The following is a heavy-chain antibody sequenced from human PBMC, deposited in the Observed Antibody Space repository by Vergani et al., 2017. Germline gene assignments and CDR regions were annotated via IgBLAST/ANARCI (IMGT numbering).Heavy chain of an antibody. CDR3: ARHSTVEWLVKLGWIDP. V-gene: IGHV4-39*01. CDR1: GASIRSSNYY. CDR2: IYYSGST. Sequence: QLQLQESGPGLVKPSATLSLTCSVSGASIRSSNYYWGSIRQPPGKGLEWIASIYYSGSTYYNPSLKSRVTISVDTSKNQFSLKLSSVTAADTAVDFCARHSTVEWLVKLGWIDPWGQGILVTVSS. D-gene: IGHD6-19*01. J-gene: IGHJ5*02.